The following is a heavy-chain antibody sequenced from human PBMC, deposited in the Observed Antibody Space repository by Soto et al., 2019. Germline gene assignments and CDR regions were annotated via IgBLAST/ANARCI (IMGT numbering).Heavy chain of an antibody. CDR2: IYYSGST. V-gene: IGHV4-59*01. J-gene: IGHJ5*02. Sequence: QVQLQESGPGLVKPSETLSLTCTVSGGSISSYYWSWIRQPPGKGLEWIGYIYYSGSTNYNPSLKSRVTISVDSSKKQFSLKLSSVTAADTAEYYCARPNITIFGVVTTPERFDPWGQGTLVTVYS. D-gene: IGHD3-3*01. CDR3: ARPNITIFGVVTTPERFDP. CDR1: GGSISSYY.